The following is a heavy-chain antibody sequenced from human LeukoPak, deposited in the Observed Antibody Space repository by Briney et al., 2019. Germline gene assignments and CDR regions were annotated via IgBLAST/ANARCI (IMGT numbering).Heavy chain of an antibody. CDR3: ARGKPVTGTPDYYSYGMDV. CDR2: MYSFGNT. V-gene: IGHV3-53*01. D-gene: IGHD1-20*01. Sequence: GGSLRLSCVASRITLSSYSMNWVRQAPGKGLEWVSLMYSFGNTYYADSVKGRFTISRDNSKNTLYLQMNSLRAEDTALYYCARGKPVTGTPDYYSYGMDVWGQGTMVTVSS. CDR1: RITLSSYS. J-gene: IGHJ6*02.